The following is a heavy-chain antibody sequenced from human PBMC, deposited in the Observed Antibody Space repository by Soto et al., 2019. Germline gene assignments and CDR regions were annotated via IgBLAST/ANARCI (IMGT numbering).Heavy chain of an antibody. CDR1: GFTFSSYS. CDR3: ARGGCSGGSCYSSPSYYYYMDV. D-gene: IGHD2-15*01. V-gene: IGHV3-48*01. Sequence: GGSLRLSCAASGFTFSSYSMNWVRQAPGKGLEWVSYISSSSSTIYYADSVKGRFPISRDNAKNSLYLEMNSLRAEDTAVYYCARGGCSGGSCYSSPSYYYYMDVWGKGTTVTVSS. CDR2: ISSSSSTI. J-gene: IGHJ6*03.